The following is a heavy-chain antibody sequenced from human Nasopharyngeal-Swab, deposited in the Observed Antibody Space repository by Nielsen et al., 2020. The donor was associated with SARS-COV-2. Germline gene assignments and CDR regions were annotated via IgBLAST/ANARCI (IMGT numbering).Heavy chain of an antibody. D-gene: IGHD1-26*01. CDR3: ARAGKPKPRLPILYSGSYHDKKYSFDYFDD. J-gene: IGHJ4*02. CDR1: GGSIRSYY. V-gene: IGHV4-59*01. Sequence: SETLSLTCTVSGGSIRSYYWSWIRQPPGKGLEWIGYIYYSGTTNYNPSLKSRVTISVDTSKNQFSLKLRSVSAADTAVYYCARAGKPKPRLPILYSGSYHDKKYSFDYFDDWGQGTLVTVSS. CDR2: IYYSGTT.